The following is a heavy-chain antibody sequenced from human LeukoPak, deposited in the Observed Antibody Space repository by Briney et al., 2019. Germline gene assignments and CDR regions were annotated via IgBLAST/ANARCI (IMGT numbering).Heavy chain of an antibody. V-gene: IGHV3-15*01. Sequence: GGSLRLSCVDSGFTFTNAWMSWVRQAPRKGLEWIGRIKSKTDGETTNYAEPVRGRFTISRDDSKSAVYLQMNSLKIEDTAVYYCTTDLGTYYHGSQRLIPIDYWGQGTLVTVSS. CDR1: GFTFTNAW. CDR3: TTDLGTYYHGSQRLIPIDY. CDR2: IKSKTDGETT. J-gene: IGHJ4*02. D-gene: IGHD3-10*01.